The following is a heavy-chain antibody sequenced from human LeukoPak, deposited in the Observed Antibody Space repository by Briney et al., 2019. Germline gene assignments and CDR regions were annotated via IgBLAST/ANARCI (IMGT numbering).Heavy chain of an antibody. J-gene: IGHJ6*03. V-gene: IGHV4-34*01. Sequence: PSETLSLTCAVYGGSFSGYYWSWIRQPPGKGLEWIGEINHSGSTNYNPSLKSRVTISVDTSKNQFSLKLSSVTAADTAVYYCARPERYCGGDCYSAHYYMDVWGKGTTVTISS. CDR1: GGSFSGYY. CDR2: INHSGST. CDR3: ARPERYCGGDCYSAHYYMDV. D-gene: IGHD2-21*02.